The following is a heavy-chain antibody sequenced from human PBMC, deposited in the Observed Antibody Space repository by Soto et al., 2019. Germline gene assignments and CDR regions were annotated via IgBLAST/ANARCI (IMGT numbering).Heavy chain of an antibody. J-gene: IGHJ5*02. CDR3: AKDYDSSGLGWFDP. Sequence: GGSLRLSCAASGFTFSSYAMSWVRQAPGKGLEWVSAISGGGGSTYYADSVKGRFTISRDNSKNTLYLQMNSLRAEDTAVYYCAKDYDSSGLGWFDPWGQGTLVTVSS. CDR2: ISGGGGST. V-gene: IGHV3-23*01. D-gene: IGHD3-22*01. CDR1: GFTFSSYA.